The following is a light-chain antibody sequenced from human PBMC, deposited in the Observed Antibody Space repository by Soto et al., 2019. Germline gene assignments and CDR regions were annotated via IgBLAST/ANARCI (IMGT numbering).Light chain of an antibody. V-gene: IGKV1-5*03. CDR1: QSIRNW. CDR2: KTS. J-gene: IGKJ1*01. CDR3: QQYNSYPWT. Sequence: DIQMTQSPSTLSPSVGDRVTITCRASQSIRNWLAWYQQKPGKAPRLLIYKTSNLESGVPSRFSGSGSGTEFTLTISSLQPDDFATYYCQQYNSYPWTFGQGPKVEIK.